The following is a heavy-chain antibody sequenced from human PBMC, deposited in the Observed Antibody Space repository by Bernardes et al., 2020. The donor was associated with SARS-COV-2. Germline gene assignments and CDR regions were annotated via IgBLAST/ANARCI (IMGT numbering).Heavy chain of an antibody. V-gene: IGHV3-23*01. CDR1: GFTFSSYA. J-gene: IGHJ5*02. D-gene: IGHD3-9*01. CDR3: AKTANYDILTGYNWFDP. Sequence: GSLRLSCAASGFTFSSYAMSWVRQAPGKGLEWVSAISGSGGSTYYADSVKGRFTISRDNSKNTLYLQMNSLRAEDTAVYYCAKTANYDILTGYNWFDPWGQGTLVTVSS. CDR2: ISGSGGST.